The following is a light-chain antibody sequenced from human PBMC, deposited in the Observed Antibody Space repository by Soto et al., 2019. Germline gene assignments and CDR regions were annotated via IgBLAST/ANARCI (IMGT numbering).Light chain of an antibody. J-gene: IGLJ1*01. V-gene: IGLV2-14*03. CDR1: SSDIGAFNF. CDR3: SSYTSSSTHV. CDR2: DVN. Sequence: QSALTQPASVSGSPGQSITISCTGTSSDIGAFNFVSWYQQHPGKVPKLMIFDVNRRPSGISDRFSGSKSGNTASLTISGLQAEDEGDYYCSSYTSSSTHVFGSGTKVTVL.